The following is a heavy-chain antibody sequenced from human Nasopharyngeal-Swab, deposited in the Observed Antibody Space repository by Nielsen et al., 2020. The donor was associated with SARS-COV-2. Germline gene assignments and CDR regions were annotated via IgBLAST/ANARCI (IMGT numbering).Heavy chain of an antibody. V-gene: IGHV1-3*01. Sequence: ASVKVSCKASGYTFNNYSMHWVRQAPGQRLEWMGWIIAGTGNTKYSQKFQGRVTITRDTSASTAYMDLSNLRSEDTAVYYCASGRVVPAAMPNYWGQGTLVTVSS. CDR3: ASGRVVPAAMPNY. J-gene: IGHJ4*02. CDR2: IIAGTGNT. CDR1: GYTFNNYS. D-gene: IGHD2-2*01.